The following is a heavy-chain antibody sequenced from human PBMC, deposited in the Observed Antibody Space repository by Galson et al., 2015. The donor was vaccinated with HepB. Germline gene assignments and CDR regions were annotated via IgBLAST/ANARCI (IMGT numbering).Heavy chain of an antibody. Sequence: QSGAEVIKPGESLKISCKGSEYRFFTYWIGWVRQLPGRGLEWMGSVYHGGSDTRYSPSFQGQVTISDDKSINTAYLQWSSLEAADTAMYYCARRQIYCIGLNAMDVWGQGAADTVSS. CDR1: EYRFFTYW. J-gene: IGHJ6*02. V-gene: IGHV5-51*01. CDR2: VYHGGSDT. CDR3: ARRQIYCIGLNAMDV. D-gene: IGHD2-15*01.